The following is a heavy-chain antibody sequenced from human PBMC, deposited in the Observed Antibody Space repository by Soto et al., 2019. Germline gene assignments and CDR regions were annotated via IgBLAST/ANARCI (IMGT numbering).Heavy chain of an antibody. CDR3: ANQTTSGSYYNVGSGGPIDY. V-gene: IGHV3-30*18. CDR1: GFTFDNYG. J-gene: IGHJ4*02. CDR2: ISFDGRNT. Sequence: QVKLVESGGGVVQPGRSLRLSCAASGFTFDNYGMHWVRQAPGKGLEWVVVISFDGRNTDYADSVKGRFTISRDNSKNTRYLQMISLRAEDTAVYYCANQTTSGSYYNVGSGGPIDYWGQGTLVTVSS. D-gene: IGHD3-10*01.